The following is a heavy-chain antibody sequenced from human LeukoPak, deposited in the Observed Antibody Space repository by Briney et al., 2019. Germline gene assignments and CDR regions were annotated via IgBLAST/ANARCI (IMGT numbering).Heavy chain of an antibody. D-gene: IGHD3-22*01. CDR3: AKDYDSSGWAAFDI. CDR2: ISYDGSNK. Sequence: GGSLRLSCAASGFTFNSFGMHWVRQAPGKGLEWVAVISYDGSNKYFADSVKGRFTISRDNSKNTLYLQMNSPRAEDTAVYYCAKDYDSSGWAAFDIWGQGTMVTVSS. J-gene: IGHJ3*02. V-gene: IGHV3-30*18. CDR1: GFTFNSFG.